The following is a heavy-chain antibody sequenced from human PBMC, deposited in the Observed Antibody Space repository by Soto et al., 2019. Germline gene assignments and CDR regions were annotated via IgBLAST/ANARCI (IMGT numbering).Heavy chain of an antibody. CDR1: GFTFSSYA. CDR3: ARDLADEPPNYYGMDV. D-gene: IGHD3-16*01. J-gene: IGHJ6*02. V-gene: IGHV3-30-3*01. Sequence: QVQLVESGGGVVQPGRSLRLSCAASGFTFSSYAMHWVRQAPGKGLEWVAVISYDGSNEYYADSVKGRFTISRDNSKNTLYLQMNSLRAEDTAVYYCARDLADEPPNYYGMDVWGQGTTVTVSS. CDR2: ISYDGSNE.